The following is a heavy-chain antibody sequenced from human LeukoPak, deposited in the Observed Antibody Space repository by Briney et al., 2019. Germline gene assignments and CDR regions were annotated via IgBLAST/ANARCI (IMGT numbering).Heavy chain of an antibody. D-gene: IGHD6-13*01. J-gene: IGHJ4*02. CDR3: ARGPFSSSWANAPHDY. CDR1: GGTFSSYA. CDR2: IIPIFGTA. Sequence: SVKVSCKASGGTFSSYAISWARQAPGRGLEWMGGIIPIFGTANYAQKFQGRVTITTDESTSTAYMELSSLRSEDTAVYYCARGPFSSSWANAPHDYWGQGTLVTVSS. V-gene: IGHV1-69*05.